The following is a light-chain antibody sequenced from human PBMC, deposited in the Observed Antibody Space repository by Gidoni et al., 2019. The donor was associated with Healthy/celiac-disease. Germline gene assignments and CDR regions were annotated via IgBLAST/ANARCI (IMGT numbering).Light chain of an antibody. CDR2: WAS. Sequence: IVMTQSPDSLAVSLGERATINCKSSQSVLYSYNNKNYLAWYQQKPGQPPKLLIYWASTRESGVPDRFSCSGSGTDFTLPISSLQAEDVAVSYCQQYYSTPPYTFGQGTKLEIK. J-gene: IGKJ2*01. V-gene: IGKV4-1*01. CDR1: QSVLYSYNNKNY. CDR3: QQYYSTPPYT.